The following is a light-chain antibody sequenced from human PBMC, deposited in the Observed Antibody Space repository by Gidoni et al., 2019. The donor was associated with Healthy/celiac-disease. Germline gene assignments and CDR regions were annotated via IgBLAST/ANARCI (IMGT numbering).Light chain of an antibody. CDR3: QQSYSTPDT. Sequence: IQMTTSPSSRFASVGDRVTITCRASQSISSYLNWYQQKPGKAPKLLIYAASSLESGVPSRFSGSGSGTDFTFTISSLQPEDFATYYCQQSYSTPDTFGQGTKVEIK. CDR1: QSISSY. J-gene: IGKJ2*01. V-gene: IGKV1-39*01. CDR2: AAS.